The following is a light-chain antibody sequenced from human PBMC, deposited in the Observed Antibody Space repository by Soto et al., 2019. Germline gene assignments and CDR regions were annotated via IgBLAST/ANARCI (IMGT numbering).Light chain of an antibody. V-gene: IGLV2-14*01. Sequence: QSVLTQPASVSGSPGQSITISCTGTNSDVGGYNYVSWYQQHPGKAPKPMIYDVSNRHSGVSNRFSGSKSGNTASLTISGLQAEDEADYYCTSYTSSGTYVFGTGTKVTVL. CDR2: DVS. CDR1: NSDVGGYNY. J-gene: IGLJ1*01. CDR3: TSYTSSGTYV.